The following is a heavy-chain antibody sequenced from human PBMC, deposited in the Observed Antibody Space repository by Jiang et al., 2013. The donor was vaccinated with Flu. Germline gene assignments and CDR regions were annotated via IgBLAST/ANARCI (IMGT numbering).Heavy chain of an antibody. D-gene: IGHD3-10*01. CDR1: GFTFRSCG. Sequence: SLRLSCVVSGFTFRSCGMHWVRQAPGKGLEWVAVLWFDGKTKYYGDSVEGRFIITRDDSKNTLYLQMTSLRADDTAVYYCVRDIGDVYSPRNDAFDFWGQGTMVTVSS. J-gene: IGHJ3*01. CDR2: LWFDGKTK. V-gene: IGHV3-33*08. CDR3: VRDIGDVYSPRNDAFDF.